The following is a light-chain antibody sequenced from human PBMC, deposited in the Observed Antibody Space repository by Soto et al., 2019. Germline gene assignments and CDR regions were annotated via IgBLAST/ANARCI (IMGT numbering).Light chain of an antibody. CDR2: GAS. CDR1: QRVSSSY. CDR3: QEFCESALFT. J-gene: IGKJ3*01. Sequence: EIVLTQSPGTLSLSPGEGATLSCRASQRVSSSYLAWYQQKPGQAPRLLMYGASTRATGRPNRFSGGGSGTDFTLTISRVEPEGFAVYYCQEFCESALFTFGPGTKVDIK. V-gene: IGKV3-20*01.